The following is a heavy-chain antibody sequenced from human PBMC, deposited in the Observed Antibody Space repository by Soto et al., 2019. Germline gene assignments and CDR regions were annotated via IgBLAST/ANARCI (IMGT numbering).Heavy chain of an antibody. D-gene: IGHD4-17*01. CDR2: IYHSGST. CDR3: ASGPIGDYTDGFDY. Sequence: QLQLQESGSGLVKPSQTLSLTCAVSGGSISSGGYSWSWIRQPPGKGLEWIGYIYHSGSTYYNPSLKSRLTISVDRPKNHFSLKLRSVTAADTAVYYCASGPIGDYTDGFDYWGQGTLVTVSS. CDR1: GGSISSGGYS. V-gene: IGHV4-30-2*01. J-gene: IGHJ4*02.